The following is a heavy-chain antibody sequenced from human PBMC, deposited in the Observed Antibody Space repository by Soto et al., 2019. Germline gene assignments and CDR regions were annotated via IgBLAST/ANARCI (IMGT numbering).Heavy chain of an antibody. Sequence: SETLSLTCAVYGGSFSGYYWSWTRQPPGKGLEWIGEINHSGSTNYNPSLKSRVTISVDTSKNQFSLKLSSVTAADTAVYYCARNRYGYDFWSGYYTGPYYYYGMDVWGQGTTVTVSS. V-gene: IGHV4-34*01. J-gene: IGHJ6*02. D-gene: IGHD3-3*01. CDR2: INHSGST. CDR1: GGSFSGYY. CDR3: ARNRYGYDFWSGYYTGPYYYYGMDV.